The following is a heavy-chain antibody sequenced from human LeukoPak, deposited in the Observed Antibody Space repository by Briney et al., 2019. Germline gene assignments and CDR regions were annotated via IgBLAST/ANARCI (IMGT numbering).Heavy chain of an antibody. V-gene: IGHV3-23*01. J-gene: IGHJ4*02. CDR1: GFTFSSYA. Sequence: GGSLRLSGAASGFTFSSYAMSWVRQAPGKGLEWVSAISGSGGSTHYADSVKGRPTISRDNSKNTLYLQMNSLRAEDTAVYYCAKSLGSPQSFEFDYWGQGTLVTVSS. D-gene: IGHD1-26*01. CDR2: ISGSGGST. CDR3: AKSLGSPQSFEFDY.